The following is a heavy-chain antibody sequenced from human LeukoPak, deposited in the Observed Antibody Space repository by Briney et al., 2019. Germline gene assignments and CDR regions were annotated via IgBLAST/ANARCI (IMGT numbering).Heavy chain of an antibody. CDR1: GDSFTIND. CDR3: ARVTAAGTWTFDL. J-gene: IGHJ3*01. D-gene: IGHD6-13*01. V-gene: IGHV1-8*01. Sequence: ASVKVSRKASGDSFTINDINWVRQATGQGLEWMGWMNPNSGNTGYAQKFQGRVTMTRNTSISTAYMELTDLRSEDTAVYYCARVTAAGTWTFDLWGQGTTVTVSS. CDR2: MNPNSGNT.